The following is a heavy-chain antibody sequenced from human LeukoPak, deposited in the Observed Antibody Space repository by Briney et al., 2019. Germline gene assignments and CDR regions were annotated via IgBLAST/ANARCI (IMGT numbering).Heavy chain of an antibody. D-gene: IGHD6-13*01. Sequence: ASVKVSCKASGYTFTAYYLHWVRRAPGQGLEWMGWISPNNGGTSYAQTFQDRVTMTRDTSIGTAYMELTRLRSDDTALYYCARDGVFSTSWDAFDIWGQGTMVTVSS. CDR3: ARDGVFSTSWDAFDI. CDR1: GYTFTAYY. CDR2: ISPNNGGT. J-gene: IGHJ3*02. V-gene: IGHV1-2*02.